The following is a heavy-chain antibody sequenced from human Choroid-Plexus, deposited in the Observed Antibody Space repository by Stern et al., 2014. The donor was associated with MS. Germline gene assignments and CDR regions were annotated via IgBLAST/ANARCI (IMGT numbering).Heavy chain of an antibody. Sequence: QVQLVQSGGGVVQPGRPLRLSCVASGFTLGSCAMHWVRQAPGKGLEWVAGVSYDGSNKYYPDSVKGRFTISRDNSQNTLYMQMSSLRPEDTAVYYCAKDRQYLTYFFDHWGQGSLVTVSS. CDR1: GFTLGSCA. D-gene: IGHD2/OR15-2a*01. J-gene: IGHJ5*02. CDR2: VSYDGSNK. CDR3: AKDRQYLTYFFDH. V-gene: IGHV3-30*18.